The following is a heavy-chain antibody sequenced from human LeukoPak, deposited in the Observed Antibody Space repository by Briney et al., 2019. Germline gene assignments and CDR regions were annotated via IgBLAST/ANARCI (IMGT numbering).Heavy chain of an antibody. Sequence: PSETLSLTCTVSGGSISSYYWSWIRQPPGKGLEWIGYTYYSGSTNYNPSLKSRVTISVDTSKNQFSLKLSSVTAADTAVYYCAREVVSSSWGGGSEWFDPWGQGTLVTVSS. CDR2: TYYSGST. CDR1: GGSISSYY. D-gene: IGHD6-13*01. V-gene: IGHV4-59*01. CDR3: AREVVSSSWGGGSEWFDP. J-gene: IGHJ5*02.